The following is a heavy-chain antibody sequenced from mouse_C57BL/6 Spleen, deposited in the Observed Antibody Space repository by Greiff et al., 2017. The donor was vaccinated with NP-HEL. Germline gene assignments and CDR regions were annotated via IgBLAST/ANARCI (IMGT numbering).Heavy chain of an antibody. Sequence: VQLQQSGPVLVKPGASVKMSCKASGYTFTDYYMNWVKQSHGKSLEWIGVINPYNGGTSYNQKFKGKATLTVDKSSSTAYMELNSLTSEDSVVYYCARSGYGNYVAWFAYWGQGTLVTVSA. CDR2: INPYNGGT. J-gene: IGHJ3*01. CDR1: GYTFTDYY. D-gene: IGHD2-1*01. CDR3: ARSGYGNYVAWFAY. V-gene: IGHV1-19*01.